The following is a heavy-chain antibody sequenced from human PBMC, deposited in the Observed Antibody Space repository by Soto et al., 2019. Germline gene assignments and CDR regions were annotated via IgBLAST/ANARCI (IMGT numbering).Heavy chain of an antibody. CDR1: GFTFDDYA. J-gene: IGHJ4*02. CDR3: AKDLTLGYRSGPFDS. CDR2: ISWNSGSI. Sequence: EVQLVESGGGLVQPGRSLRLSCTASGFTFDDYAMHWVRQGPGKGLEWVSGISWNSGSIGYADSVKGRFTISRDNAKNSLYLQMSSLRAEDTALYYCAKDLTLGYRSGPFDSWGQGTLVTVSS. V-gene: IGHV3-9*01. D-gene: IGHD6-19*01.